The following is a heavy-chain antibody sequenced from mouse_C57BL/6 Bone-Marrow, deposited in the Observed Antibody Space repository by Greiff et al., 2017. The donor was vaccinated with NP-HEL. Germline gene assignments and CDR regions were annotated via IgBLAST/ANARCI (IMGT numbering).Heavy chain of an antibody. CDR3: VRQGITTVGDY. CDR1: GFSFNTYA. D-gene: IGHD1-1*01. CDR2: IRSKSNNYAT. J-gene: IGHJ2*01. V-gene: IGHV10-1*01. Sequence: EVKLVESGGGLVQPKGSLKLSCAASGFSFNTYAMNWVRQAPGKGLEWVARIRSKSNNYATYYADSVKDRFTISRDDSESMLYLQMNNLKTEDTAMYYCVRQGITTVGDYWGQGTTLTVAS.